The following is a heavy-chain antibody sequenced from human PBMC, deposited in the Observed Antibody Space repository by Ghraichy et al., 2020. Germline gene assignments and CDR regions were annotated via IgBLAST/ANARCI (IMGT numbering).Heavy chain of an antibody. CDR2: SYYSETA. J-gene: IGHJ4*02. CDR1: GDSINYYY. V-gene: IGHV4-59*01. CDR3: ARASYSGTSAEY. D-gene: IGHD1-26*01. Sequence: SETLSLTCTVSGDSINYYYWTWIRQPPGNGLEWIGYSYYSETANYNPSLKSRVTISVDMSKNQFSLSVTSVTAADTAVYYCARASYSGTSAEYWGQGTLVTVSS.